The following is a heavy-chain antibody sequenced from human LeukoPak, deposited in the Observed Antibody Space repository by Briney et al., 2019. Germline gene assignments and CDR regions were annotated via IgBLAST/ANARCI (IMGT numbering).Heavy chain of an antibody. CDR1: GGSISSSSYY. CDR3: ARDGHDFWSGYYRGDS. D-gene: IGHD3-3*01. Sequence: PSETLSLTCTVSGGSISSSSYYWGWIRQPPGKGLEWIGSIYHSGSTYDNPSFKSRVTMSVDTSKNQFSLKLSSVTAADTAVYYCARDGHDFWSGYYRGDSWGQGTLVTVSS. CDR2: IYHSGST. V-gene: IGHV4-39*07. J-gene: IGHJ4*02.